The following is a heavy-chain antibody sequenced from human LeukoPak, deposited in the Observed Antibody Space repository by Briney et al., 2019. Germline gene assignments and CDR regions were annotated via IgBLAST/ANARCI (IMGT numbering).Heavy chain of an antibody. V-gene: IGHV3-30*04. J-gene: IGHJ4*02. CDR1: GFTFSGSA. CDR3: ARAEGYGGELDS. Sequence: GGSLRLSCAASGFTFSGSAMHWVRQAPGKGLEWVAVIPYDGSHKYYADSVKGRFTISRENSKNRLYLQMNSLRAEDTAVYYCARAEGYGGELDSWGQGTLVTVSS. CDR2: IPYDGSHK. D-gene: IGHD4-23*01.